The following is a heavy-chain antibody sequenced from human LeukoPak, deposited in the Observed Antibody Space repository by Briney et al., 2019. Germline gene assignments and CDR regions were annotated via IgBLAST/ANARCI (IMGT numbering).Heavy chain of an antibody. CDR3: ARTTITFGGVIATFDY. CDR1: GFTFSDTW. Sequence: GGSLRLSCAASGFTFSDTWMHWVRQAPGKGLEWVSGINWNGGSTGYADSVKGRFAISRDNAKNSLYLQMNSLRAEDTALYYCARTTITFGGVIATFDYWGQGTLVTVSS. V-gene: IGHV3-20*04. D-gene: IGHD3-16*02. CDR2: INWNGGST. J-gene: IGHJ4*02.